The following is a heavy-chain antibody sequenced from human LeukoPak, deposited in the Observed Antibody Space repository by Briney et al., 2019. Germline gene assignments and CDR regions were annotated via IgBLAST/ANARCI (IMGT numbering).Heavy chain of an antibody. V-gene: IGHV6-1*01. J-gene: IGHJ4*02. CDR2: TYYRSQQWHS. D-gene: IGHD3-3*01. CDR1: GDSVSSNGAS. CDR3: GRETDFGVVTN. Sequence: PSQTLPLTCAISGDSVSSNGASWNWIRRSPSRGLEWLGRTYYRSQQWHSDYAPSVKGRITLNPDTSKNQFSLQLNSMTPEDTAVYYCGRETDFGVVTNWGQGTLVTVSS.